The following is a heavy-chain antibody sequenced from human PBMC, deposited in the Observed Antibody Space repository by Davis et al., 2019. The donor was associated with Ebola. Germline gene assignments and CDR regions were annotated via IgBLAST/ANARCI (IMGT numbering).Heavy chain of an antibody. J-gene: IGHJ4*02. Sequence: ASVKVSCRASGYTFTSYDINWVRQATGQGLEWMGWMNPNSGNTGYAQKFQGRVTMTRDTSISTAYMELSSLRSEDTAVYYCVRYPPSNWNEFDYWGQGTLVTVSS. CDR1: GYTFTSYD. V-gene: IGHV1-8*01. CDR2: MNPNSGNT. D-gene: IGHD1-20*01. CDR3: VRYPPSNWNEFDY.